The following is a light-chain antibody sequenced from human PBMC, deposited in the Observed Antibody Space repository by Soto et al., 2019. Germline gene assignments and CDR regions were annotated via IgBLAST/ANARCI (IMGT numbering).Light chain of an antibody. CDR3: HQSYSPPFT. J-gene: IGKJ4*01. CDR1: QSIRTY. Sequence: DIQMTQSPSSLSASVGDRVTITCRASQSIRTYLNWYQQKPGKAPKLLISAASSLQSGVPSRFSGSGSGTYFTLTINTLQPEDFATYYCHQSYSPPFTFGRGTMVEIK. V-gene: IGKV1-39*01. CDR2: AAS.